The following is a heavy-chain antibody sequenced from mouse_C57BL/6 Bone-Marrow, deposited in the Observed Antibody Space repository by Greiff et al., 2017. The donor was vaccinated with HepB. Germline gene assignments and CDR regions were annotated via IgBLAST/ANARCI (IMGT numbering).Heavy chain of an antibody. CDR2: IHPNSGST. V-gene: IGHV1-64*01. CDR3: ARCYDGYCYYFDY. Sequence: QVQLKQPGAELVKPGASVKLSCKASGYTFTSYWMHWVKQRPGQGLEWIGMIHPNSGSTNYNEKFKSKATLTVDKSSSTAYMQLSSLTSEDSAVYYCARCYDGYCYYFDYWGQGTTLTVSS. CDR1: GYTFTSYW. J-gene: IGHJ2*01. D-gene: IGHD2-3*01.